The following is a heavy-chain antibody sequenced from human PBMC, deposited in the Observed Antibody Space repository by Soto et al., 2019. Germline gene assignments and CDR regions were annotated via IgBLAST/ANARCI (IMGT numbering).Heavy chain of an antibody. J-gene: IGHJ4*02. CDR3: ARHYGDYNGGY. D-gene: IGHD4-17*01. V-gene: IGHV1-69*02. CDR2: IIPILGIA. CDR1: GGTFSSYT. Sequence: VQLVQSGAEVKKPGSSVKVSCKASGGTFSSYTINWVRQAPGQGLEWMGRIIPILGIANYAQKFQGRVTITADKSTSTAYMELSSLRSEDTAVYYCARHYGDYNGGYWGQGTLVTVSS.